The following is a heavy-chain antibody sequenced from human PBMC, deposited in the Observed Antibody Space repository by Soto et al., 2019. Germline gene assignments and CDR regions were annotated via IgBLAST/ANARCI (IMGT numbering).Heavy chain of an antibody. CDR2: ISFDGFTP. J-gene: IGHJ3*01. Sequence: LRLSCTASGFTFNTHWMHWVRQAPGQGPVWVSRISFDGFTPNYADSVKGRLTVSRDTAKNSLYLQMNNLRGDDTAVYYCARELSGNYFAFDLCGQGTRVTVSS. CDR3: ARELSGNYFAFDL. V-gene: IGHV3-74*01. D-gene: IGHD1-26*01. CDR1: GFTFNTHW.